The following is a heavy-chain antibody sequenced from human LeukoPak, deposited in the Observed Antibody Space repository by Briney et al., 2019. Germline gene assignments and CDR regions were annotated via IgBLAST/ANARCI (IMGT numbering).Heavy chain of an antibody. Sequence: GGSLRLSCAASGFTFRDYNMSWIRQAPGKGLEYISYINTGGGSIYYAGSVKGRFTISRDNAKNSLYLQMNSLRAEDTAVYYCAMAWYGAVAGLDYWGQGTLVTVSS. J-gene: IGHJ4*02. CDR3: AMAWYGAVAGLDY. V-gene: IGHV3-11*01. CDR1: GFTFRDYN. D-gene: IGHD6-19*01. CDR2: INTGGGSI.